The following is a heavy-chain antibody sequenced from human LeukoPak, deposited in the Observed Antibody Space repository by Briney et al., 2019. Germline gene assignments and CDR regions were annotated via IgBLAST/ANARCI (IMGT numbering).Heavy chain of an antibody. J-gene: IGHJ4*02. CDR1: GFTFSSYA. V-gene: IGHV3-23*01. D-gene: IGHD3-22*01. Sequence: GGSLRLSCAASGFTFSSYAMSWVRQAPGKGLEWVSAISGSGGSTYYADSVKGRFTISRDNSKNTLYLQMNSLRAEDTAVYYCAKDPSYYYDSSGYYFASWIDYWGQGTLVTVSS. CDR3: AKDPSYYYDSSGYYFASWIDY. CDR2: ISGSGGST.